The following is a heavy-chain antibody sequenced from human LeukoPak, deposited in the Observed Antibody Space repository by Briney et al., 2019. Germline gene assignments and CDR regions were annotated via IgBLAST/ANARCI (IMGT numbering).Heavy chain of an antibody. CDR1: GITFSSYS. CDR2: ISSSSSYI. D-gene: IGHD4-17*01. V-gene: IGHV3-21*01. CDR3: ARDYGDYDWFDP. J-gene: IGHJ5*02. Sequence: GGSLRLSCAASGITFSSYSMNWVRQAPGKGLEWVSSISSSSSYIYYADSVKGRFTISRDNAKNSLYLQMNSLRAEDTAVYYCARDYGDYDWFDPWGQGTLVTVSS.